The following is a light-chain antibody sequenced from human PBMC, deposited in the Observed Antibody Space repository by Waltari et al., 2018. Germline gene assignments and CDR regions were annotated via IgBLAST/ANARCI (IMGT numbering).Light chain of an antibody. CDR3: QQYYTAPPWT. J-gene: IGKJ1*01. V-gene: IGKV4-1*01. CDR1: QSVLYSSTNQNY. Sequence: DIVMTQSPDSLAVSLGERATINCKSSQSVLYSSTNQNYLSWYQHKPGQSPKLLIYWASTRASGVPCRFSSSGSGTDFTLTISSLQAEDVAVYYCQQYYTAPPWTFGQGTKVESK. CDR2: WAS.